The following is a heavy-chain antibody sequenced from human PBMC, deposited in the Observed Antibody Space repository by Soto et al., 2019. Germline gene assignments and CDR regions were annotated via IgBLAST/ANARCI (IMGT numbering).Heavy chain of an antibody. V-gene: IGHV4-59*02. CDR3: ARELASPMVNDYYYYYGMDV. CDR2: IYYSGST. Sequence: SETLSLTCTVSGGSVSNYYWSWIRQPPGKGLVGIGYIYYSGSTNYNPSLKSRVTISVDTSKNQFSLKLRSVTAADTAVYYCARELASPMVNDYYYYYGMDVWGQGTAVTVSS. J-gene: IGHJ6*02. CDR1: GGSVSNYY. D-gene: IGHD3-10*01.